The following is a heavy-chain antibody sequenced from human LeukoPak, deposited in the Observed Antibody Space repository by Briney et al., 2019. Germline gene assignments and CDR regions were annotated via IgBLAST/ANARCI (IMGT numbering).Heavy chain of an antibody. J-gene: IGHJ6*03. CDR3: ARVRISYYMDV. CDR1: GFTFSSYS. V-gene: IGHV3-21*05. CDR2: ISSSSSYI. D-gene: IGHD2-15*01. Sequence: GGSLRLSCAASGFTFSSYSMNWVRQAPGKGLEWVSYISSSSSYIYYADSVKGRFTISRDNAKNSLYLQMNSLRAEDTAVYYCARVRISYYMDVWGKGTTVTVSS.